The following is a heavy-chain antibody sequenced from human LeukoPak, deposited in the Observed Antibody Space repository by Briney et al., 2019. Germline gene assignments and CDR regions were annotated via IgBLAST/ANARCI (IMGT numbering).Heavy chain of an antibody. J-gene: IGHJ4*02. V-gene: IGHV3-23*01. D-gene: IGHD3-22*01. CDR1: GFTFSSYA. CDR3: ARAPRKDYDYYDSSAKTPPPDLDY. Sequence: PGGSLRLSCAASGFTFSSYAMSWVRQAPGKGLEWVSAISGSGGSTYYADSVKGRFTISRDNSKNTLYLQMNSLRAEDTAVYYCARAPRKDYDYYDSSAKTPPPDLDYGGQEPLFTVSS. CDR2: ISGSGGST.